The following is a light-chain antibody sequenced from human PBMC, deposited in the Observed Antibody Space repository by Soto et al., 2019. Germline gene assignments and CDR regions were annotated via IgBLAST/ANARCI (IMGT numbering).Light chain of an antibody. CDR1: ASDVGDYNY. J-gene: IGLJ1*01. V-gene: IGLV2-11*01. Sequence: QSALTQPPSVSGSPEQSVTISCTGSASDVGDYNYVSWYQRHPGKAPKLVIYDVNKRPSGVPDRFSGSKSGNAASLTISGLQAEDEADYYCCSFAGSHTLYVFGTGTKLTVL. CDR3: CSFAGSHTLYV. CDR2: DVN.